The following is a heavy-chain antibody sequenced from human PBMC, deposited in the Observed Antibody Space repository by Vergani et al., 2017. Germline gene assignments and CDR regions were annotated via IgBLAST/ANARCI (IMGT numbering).Heavy chain of an antibody. D-gene: IGHD1-26*01. J-gene: IGHJ4*02. CDR2: INPSGGST. V-gene: IGHV1-46*03. Sequence: QVQLVQSGAEVKKPGASVKVSCKASVYTFTSYYMHWVRQAPGQGLEWMGIINPSGGSTSYAQKFQGRVTMTRDTSTSTVYMELSSLRSEDTAVYYCARAIVGATTFDYWGQGTLVTVSS. CDR3: ARAIVGATTFDY. CDR1: VYTFTSYY.